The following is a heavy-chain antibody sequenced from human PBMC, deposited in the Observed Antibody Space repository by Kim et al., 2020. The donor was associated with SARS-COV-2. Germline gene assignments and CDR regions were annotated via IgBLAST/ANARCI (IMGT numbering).Heavy chain of an antibody. Sequence: GGSLRLSCATSGFTLSSYGLNWVRQAPGKGLEWVSSISSSGTNTHYADSLKGRFTISKDSAKNSLYLQMNSLRAEDTAIYYCARGGYPRNWGQGTLVTVSS. D-gene: IGHD6-25*01. V-gene: IGHV3-21*01. J-gene: IGHJ4*02. CDR2: ISSSGTNT. CDR3: ARGGYPRN. CDR1: GFTLSSYG.